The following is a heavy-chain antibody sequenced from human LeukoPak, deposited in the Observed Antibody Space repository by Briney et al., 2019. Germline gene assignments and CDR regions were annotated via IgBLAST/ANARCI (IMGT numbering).Heavy chain of an antibody. D-gene: IGHD2-2*01. CDR2: IYYSGST. CDR1: GGSISSSSYY. J-gene: IGHJ3*02. Sequence: LETLSLTCTVSGGSISSSSYYWGWIRQPPGKGLEWIGSIYYSGSTYYNPSLKSRVTISVDTSKNQFSLKLSSVTAADTAVYYCARSGEADCSSTSCYLYAFDIWGQGTMVTVSS. CDR3: ARSGEADCSSTSCYLYAFDI. V-gene: IGHV4-39*01.